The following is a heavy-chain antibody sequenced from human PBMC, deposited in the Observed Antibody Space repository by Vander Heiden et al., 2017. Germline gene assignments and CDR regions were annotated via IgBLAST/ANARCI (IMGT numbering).Heavy chain of an antibody. V-gene: IGHV3-73*02. CDR3: TLVGAPDY. CDR1: AFSFPRPA. J-gene: IGHJ4*02. D-gene: IGHD1-26*01. CDR2: IRSKANSYAT. Sequence: VQLVQPGGGSATAGGSLILPGSAPAFSFPRPAMHSARQACGKGLEWVGRIRSKANSYATAYAASVKGRFTISRDDSKNTAYLQMNSLKTEDTSVYYCTLVGAPDYWGQGTLVTVSS.